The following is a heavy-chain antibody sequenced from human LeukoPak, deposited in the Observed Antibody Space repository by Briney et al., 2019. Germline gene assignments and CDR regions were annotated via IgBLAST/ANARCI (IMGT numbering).Heavy chain of an antibody. V-gene: IGHV4-39*01. D-gene: IGHD3-10*01. CDR2: IYYSGST. Sequence: SETLSLTCTVSGGSISSSSYSWGWIRQPPGKGLEWIGSIYYSGSTYYNPSLKSRVTISVDTSKNQFSLKLSSVTAADTAVYYCARQAPVFWFDPWGQGTLVTVSS. CDR1: GGSISSSSYS. J-gene: IGHJ5*02. CDR3: ARQAPVFWFDP.